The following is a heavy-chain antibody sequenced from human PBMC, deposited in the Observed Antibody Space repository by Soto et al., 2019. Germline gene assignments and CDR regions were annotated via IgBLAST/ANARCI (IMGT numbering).Heavy chain of an antibody. J-gene: IGHJ4*02. CDR2: IYHSGRT. V-gene: IGHV4-30-2*01. CDR3: ARASTVYDILTYFDY. CDR1: GGSISSGGYS. D-gene: IGHD3-9*01. Sequence: QLQLQESGSGLVKPSQTLSLTCAVSGGSISSGGYSWSWIRQPPGKGLEWIGYIYHSGRTYYNPSLKSRVTISVDRSKNQFSLKLSSVTAADTAVYYCARASTVYDILTYFDYWGQGTLVTVSS.